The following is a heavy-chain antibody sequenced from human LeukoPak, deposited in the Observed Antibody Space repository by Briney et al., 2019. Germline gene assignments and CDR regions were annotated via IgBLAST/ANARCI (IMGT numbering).Heavy chain of an antibody. CDR3: ARGSTRIMDV. Sequence: GGSLRLSCAASGFTFSSYNMNWVRQAPGKGLEWVAYISIGTSFIYYADSVKGRFTISRDNAKNSLYLQVNSLRAGDTAVYYCARGSTRIMDVWGKGTTVTISS. CDR2: ISIGTSFI. V-gene: IGHV3-21*01. D-gene: IGHD1-14*01. CDR1: GFTFSSYN. J-gene: IGHJ6*03.